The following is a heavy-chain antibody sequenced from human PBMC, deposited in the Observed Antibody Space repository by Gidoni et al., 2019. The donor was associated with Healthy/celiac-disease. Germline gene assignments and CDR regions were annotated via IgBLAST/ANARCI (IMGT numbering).Heavy chain of an antibody. CDR2: ISWNSGSI. D-gene: IGHD6-6*01. J-gene: IGHJ5*02. CDR3: AKDSSSSDGGWFDP. CDR1: GFPFDDYA. Sequence: EVQLVESGGGLVQPGRSLRLSCAASGFPFDDYAMHGVRQAPGKGLEWVSGISWNSGSIGYADSVKGRFTISRDNAKNSLYLQMNSLRAEDTALYYCAKDSSSSDGGWFDPWGQGTLVTVSS. V-gene: IGHV3-9*01.